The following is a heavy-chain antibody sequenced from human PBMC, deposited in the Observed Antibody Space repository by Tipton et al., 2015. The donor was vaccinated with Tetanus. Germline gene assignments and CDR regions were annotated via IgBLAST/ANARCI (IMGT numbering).Heavy chain of an antibody. CDR3: ARDRGDTGTVNWFDP. Sequence: TLSLTCTVSGGSISNHYWSWIRQPPGKGLEWIGYLYDNGRTKYNPSLNSRVTISVDTSENQMSLRLTSVTAADTAVYYCARDRGDTGTVNWFDPWGQGTPVTVSS. CDR2: LYDNGRT. CDR1: GGSISNHY. V-gene: IGHV4-59*11. D-gene: IGHD1-1*01. J-gene: IGHJ5*02.